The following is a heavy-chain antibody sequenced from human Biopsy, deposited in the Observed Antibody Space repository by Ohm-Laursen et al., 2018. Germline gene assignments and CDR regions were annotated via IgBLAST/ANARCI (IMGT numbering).Heavy chain of an antibody. CDR1: GYTFTGQY. J-gene: IGHJ1*01. CDR2: INPPSGTT. D-gene: IGHD2-15*01. V-gene: IGHV1-2*02. CDR3: AKGQDLRGGAEYFQH. Sequence: SVKVSRTASGYTFTGQYLHWVRQVPGQGLGWMGWINPPSGTTKFAQDFQGRVTMTRDTSITTAYMELRRLRSDDTAVYYCAKGQDLRGGAEYFQHWGQGALVTVSS.